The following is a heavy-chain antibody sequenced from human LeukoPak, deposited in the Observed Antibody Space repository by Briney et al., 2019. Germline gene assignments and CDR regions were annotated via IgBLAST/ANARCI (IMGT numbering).Heavy chain of an antibody. J-gene: IGHJ4*02. CDR3: ARSPGTYGDYATFDY. Sequence: SVKVSCKASGGTFSSYALSWVRQAPGQGLEWMGRIIPILGIANYAQKFQGRVTITADKSTSTAYMELSSLRSEDTAVYYWARSPGTYGDYATFDYWGQGTLVTVSS. D-gene: IGHD4-17*01. CDR2: IIPILGIA. V-gene: IGHV1-69*04. CDR1: GGTFSSYA.